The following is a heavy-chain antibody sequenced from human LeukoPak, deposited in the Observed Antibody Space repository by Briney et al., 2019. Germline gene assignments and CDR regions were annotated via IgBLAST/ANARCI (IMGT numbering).Heavy chain of an antibody. Sequence: GASVKVSCKASGGTFSSYAISWVRQAPGQGLEWMGGIIPIFGTANYAQKFQGRVTITADESTSTAYMELRSLRSDDTAVYYCARENYCSSTSCLGGNWFDPWGQGTLVTVSS. V-gene: IGHV1-69*01. CDR1: GGTFSSYA. J-gene: IGHJ5*02. CDR3: ARENYCSSTSCLGGNWFDP. D-gene: IGHD2-2*01. CDR2: IIPIFGTA.